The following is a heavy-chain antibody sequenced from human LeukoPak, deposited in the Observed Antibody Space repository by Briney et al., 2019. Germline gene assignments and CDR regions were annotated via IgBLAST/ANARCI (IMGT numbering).Heavy chain of an antibody. CDR3: ARVGYSSSWFNYYYMDV. D-gene: IGHD6-13*01. V-gene: IGHV4-59*01. CDR2: IYYSGST. Sequence: SETLSLTCAVYGGSFSGYYWSWIRQPPGKGLEWIGYIYYSGSTNYNPSLKSRVTISVDTSKNQFSLKLSSVTAADTAVYYCARVGYSSSWFNYYYMDVWGKGTTVTISS. CDR1: GGSFSGYY. J-gene: IGHJ6*03.